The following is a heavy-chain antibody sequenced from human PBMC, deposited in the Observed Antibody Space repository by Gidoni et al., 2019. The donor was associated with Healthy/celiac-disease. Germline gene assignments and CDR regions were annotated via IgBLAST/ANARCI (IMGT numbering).Heavy chain of an antibody. J-gene: IGHJ4*02. V-gene: IGHV1-69*01. Sequence: QVQLVQSGAEVKKPGSSVKVSCKASGGTFSSYAISWVRQAPGQGLEWMGGIIPIFGTANYAQKFQGRVTITADESTSTAYMELSSLRSEDTAVYYCARSPLWGRYYDSSGYYFDYWGQGTLVTVSS. D-gene: IGHD3-22*01. CDR3: ARSPLWGRYYDSSGYYFDY. CDR2: IIPIFGTA. CDR1: GGTFSSYA.